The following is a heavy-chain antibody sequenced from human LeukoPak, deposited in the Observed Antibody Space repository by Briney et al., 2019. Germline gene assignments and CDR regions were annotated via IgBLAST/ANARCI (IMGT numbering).Heavy chain of an antibody. Sequence: GGSLRLSCAASEFTFSSYSMNWVRQAPGKGLEWVSYITNSGNSKSYADSVKGRFTISRDNSKNTLYLQMNSLRAEDTAVYYCARDHKRLTDYWGQGTLVTVSS. CDR1: EFTFSSYS. J-gene: IGHJ4*02. CDR3: ARDHKRLTDY. V-gene: IGHV3-48*01. CDR2: ITNSGNSK. D-gene: IGHD6-19*01.